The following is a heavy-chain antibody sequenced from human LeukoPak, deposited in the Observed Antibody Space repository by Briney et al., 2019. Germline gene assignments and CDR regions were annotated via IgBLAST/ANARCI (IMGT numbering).Heavy chain of an antibody. CDR1: GDSISSRSYY. CDR3: ARDRYCSGRSCYGPPDY. CDR2: IYYSEGT. V-gene: IGHV4-39*07. D-gene: IGHD2-15*01. J-gene: IGHJ4*02. Sequence: SETLSLTCTVSGDSISSRSYYWGWIRQPPGKGLEWIGSIYYSEGTYHNPSLKSRVTILIDTSKNQFSLELNSVTAADTAVYYCARDRYCSGRSCYGPPDYWGQGVLVTVSS.